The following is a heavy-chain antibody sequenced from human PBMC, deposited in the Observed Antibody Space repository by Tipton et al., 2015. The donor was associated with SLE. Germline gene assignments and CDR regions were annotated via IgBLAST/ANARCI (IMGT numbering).Heavy chain of an antibody. Sequence: GSLRLSCTASEFSFSTYTMNWVRQAPGMGLEWLSSIDSNGNHIYYADSVKGRFTISRDNAKNTLSLQMNSLRGEDTAVYYCVRAPPYTSIWNGDYFDYWGQGTVVTVSS. J-gene: IGHJ4*02. CDR1: EFSFSTYT. D-gene: IGHD6-13*01. V-gene: IGHV3-21*01. CDR3: VRAPPYTSIWNGDYFDY. CDR2: IDSNGNHI.